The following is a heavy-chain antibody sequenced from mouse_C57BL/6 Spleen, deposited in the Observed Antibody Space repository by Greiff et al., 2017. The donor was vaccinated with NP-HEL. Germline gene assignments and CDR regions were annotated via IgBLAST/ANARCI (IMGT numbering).Heavy chain of an antibody. Sequence: EVHLVESGGDLVKPGGSLKLSCAASGFTFSSYGMSWVRQTPDKRLEWVATISSGGSYTYYPDSVKGRFTISRDNAKNTLYLQMSSLKSEDTAMYYCARTITTVVNYFDYWGQGTTLTVSS. V-gene: IGHV5-6*01. CDR3: ARTITTVVNYFDY. CDR2: ISSGGSYT. CDR1: GFTFSSYG. J-gene: IGHJ2*01. D-gene: IGHD1-1*01.